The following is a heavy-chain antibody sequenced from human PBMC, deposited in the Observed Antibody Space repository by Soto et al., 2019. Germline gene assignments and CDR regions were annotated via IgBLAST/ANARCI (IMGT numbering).Heavy chain of an antibody. D-gene: IGHD2-2*01. Sequence: QVPLVQSGAEVKKPGSSVKVSCKASGGTFSSYAISWVRQAPGQGLEWMGGIIPIFGTANYAQKFQGRVTITADESTSTAYMELSSLRSEDTAVYYCATLYCSSTSCYSSGYYGMDVWGQGTTVTVSS. CDR1: GGTFSSYA. CDR3: ATLYCSSTSCYSSGYYGMDV. V-gene: IGHV1-69*01. CDR2: IIPIFGTA. J-gene: IGHJ6*02.